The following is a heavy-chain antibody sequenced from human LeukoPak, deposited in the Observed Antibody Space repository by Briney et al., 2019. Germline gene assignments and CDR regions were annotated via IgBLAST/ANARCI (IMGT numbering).Heavy chain of an antibody. CDR3: ARYSGYDFDY. CDR2: IYYSGST. CDR1: GGSISSSSYY. J-gene: IGHJ4*02. D-gene: IGHD5-12*01. Sequence: SETLSLTCTVSGGSISSSSYYWGWIRQPPGKGLEWIGSIYYSGSTYYNPSLKSRVTISVDRSKNQFSLKLSSVTAADTAVYYCARYSGYDFDYWGQGTLVTVSS. V-gene: IGHV4-39*07.